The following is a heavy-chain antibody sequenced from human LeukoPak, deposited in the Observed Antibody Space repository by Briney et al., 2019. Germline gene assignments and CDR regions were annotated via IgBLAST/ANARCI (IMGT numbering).Heavy chain of an antibody. D-gene: IGHD3-10*01. CDR1: GGSISSNSYY. V-gene: IGHV4-39*01. J-gene: IGHJ4*02. Sequence: SETLSLTCAVSGGSISSNSYYWGWIRQPPGKGLEWIGSIYYSGSTYYNPSLKSRVTISVDTSKNQFSLKLSSVTAADTAVYYCARLDYAPYYFDYWGQGALVTVSS. CDR3: ARLDYAPYYFDY. CDR2: IYYSGST.